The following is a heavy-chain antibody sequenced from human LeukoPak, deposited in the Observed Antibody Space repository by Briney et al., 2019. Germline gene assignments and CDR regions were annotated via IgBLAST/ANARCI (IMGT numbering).Heavy chain of an antibody. V-gene: IGHV1-18*01. J-gene: IGHJ3*02. CDR2: ISAYNGNT. CDR3: ARVSGSSWYNDAFDI. D-gene: IGHD6-13*01. Sequence: GASVKVSCKASGYTSTSYGISWVRQAPGQELEWMGWISAYNGNTNYAQKLQGRVTMTTDTSTSTAYMELRSLRSDDTAVYYCARVSGSSWYNDAFDIWGQGTMVTVSS. CDR1: GYTSTSYG.